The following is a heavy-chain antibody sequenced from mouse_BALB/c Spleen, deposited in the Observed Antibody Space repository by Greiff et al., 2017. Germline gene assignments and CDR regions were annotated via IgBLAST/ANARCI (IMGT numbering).Heavy chain of an antibody. Sequence: VKLQESGAELAKPGASVKMSCKASGYTFTSYWMHWVKQRPGQGLEWIGYINPSTGYTEYNQKFKDKATLTADKSSSTAYMQLSSLTSEDSAVYYCARRPYYRYNYFDYWGQGTTLTVSS. D-gene: IGHD2-14*01. J-gene: IGHJ2*01. CDR3: ARRPYYRYNYFDY. V-gene: IGHV1-7*01. CDR2: INPSTGYT. CDR1: GYTFTSYW.